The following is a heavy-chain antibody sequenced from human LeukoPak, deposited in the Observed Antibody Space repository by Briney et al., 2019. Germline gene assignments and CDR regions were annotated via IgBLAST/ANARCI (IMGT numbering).Heavy chain of an antibody. D-gene: IGHD5-24*01. CDR1: GFTFSSYS. CDR2: ISSSSSYI. Sequence: SGGSLRLSCAASGFTFSSYSMNWVRQAPGKGLEWVSSISSSSSYIYYADSVKGRFTISRDNAKNSLYLQMNSLRAEDTAVYYCAKPGRDGYNFDYWGQGTLVTVSS. V-gene: IGHV3-21*01. J-gene: IGHJ4*02. CDR3: AKPGRDGYNFDY.